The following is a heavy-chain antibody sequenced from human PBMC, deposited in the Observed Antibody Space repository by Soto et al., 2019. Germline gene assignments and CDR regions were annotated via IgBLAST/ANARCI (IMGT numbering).Heavy chain of an antibody. CDR2: ITGTGGTT. CDR1: GFTFTTYS. J-gene: IGHJ3*02. D-gene: IGHD1-7*01. Sequence: GGSLRLSCTASGFTFTTYSMTWVRQAPGKGLEWDAHITGTGGTTYYADSVKGRFTISRDTSRNILYLQMNSLRAEDTALYYCAKCMQAYWNYDAHHIWGQGTMVTVSS. CDR3: AKCMQAYWNYDAHHI. V-gene: IGHV3-23*01.